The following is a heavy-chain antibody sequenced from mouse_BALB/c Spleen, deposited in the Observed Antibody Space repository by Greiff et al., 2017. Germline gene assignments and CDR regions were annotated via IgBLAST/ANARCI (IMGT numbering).Heavy chain of an antibody. CDR3: ARPRMITTDYAMDY. D-gene: IGHD2-4*01. V-gene: IGHV5-17*02. Sequence: EVQVVESGGGLVQPGGSRKLSCAASGFTFSSFGMHWVRQAPEKGLEWVAYISSGSSTIYYADTVKGRFTISRDNPKNTLFLQMTSLRSEDTAMYYCARPRMITTDYAMDYWGQGTSVTVSS. CDR2: ISSGSSTI. CDR1: GFTFSSFG. J-gene: IGHJ4*01.